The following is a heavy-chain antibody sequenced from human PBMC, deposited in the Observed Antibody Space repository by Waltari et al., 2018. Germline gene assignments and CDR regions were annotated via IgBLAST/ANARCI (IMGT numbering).Heavy chain of an antibody. CDR3: ARAAPTTLTEFGMDV. D-gene: IGHD5-12*01. V-gene: IGHV3-30-3*01. CDR2: ISYDGSNK. CDR1: GFTFSSYA. Sequence: QVQLVESGGGVVQPGRSLRLSCAASGFTFSSYAMHWVRQAPGKGLEWVAVISYDGSNKYYADSVKGRFTISRDNSKNTLYLQMNSLRAEDTAVYYCARAAPTTLTEFGMDVWGQGTTVTVSS. J-gene: IGHJ6*02.